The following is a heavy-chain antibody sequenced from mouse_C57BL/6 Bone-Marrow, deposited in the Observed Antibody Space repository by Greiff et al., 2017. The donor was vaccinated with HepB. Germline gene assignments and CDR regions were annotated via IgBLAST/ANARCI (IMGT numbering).Heavy chain of an antibody. CDR3: ARTTIVTTCFDY. D-gene: IGHD2-5*01. CDR1: GYTFTSYW. V-gene: IGHV1-64*01. CDR2: IHPNSGST. Sequence: QVQLQQPGAELVKPGASVKLSCKASGYTFTSYWMHWVKQRPGQGLEWIGMIHPNSGSTNYNEKFKSKATLTVDKSSSTAYMQLSSLTSEDSAVYYCARTTIVTTCFDYWGQGTTLTVSS. J-gene: IGHJ2*01.